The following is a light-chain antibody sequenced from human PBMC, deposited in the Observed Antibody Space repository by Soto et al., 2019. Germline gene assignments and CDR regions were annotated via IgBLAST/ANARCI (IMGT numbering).Light chain of an antibody. CDR3: QQRNVWPPIT. CDR2: DAS. Sequence: EIVLTQSPGTLSLSPGQRATLSCRASQSVDSYLVWYQQKPGQAPRLVIFDASNRANGVPARFGGSGSGTDFTLTINSLEPEDFAVYYCQQRNVWPPITFGQGTRLEIK. J-gene: IGKJ5*01. CDR1: QSVDSY. V-gene: IGKV3-11*01.